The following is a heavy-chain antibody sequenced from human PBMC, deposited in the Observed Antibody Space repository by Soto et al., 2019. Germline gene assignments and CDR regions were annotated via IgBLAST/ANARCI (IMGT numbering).Heavy chain of an antibody. J-gene: IGHJ6*02. CDR3: ARGEVDYDILQYYYYYGMDV. CDR1: GFTVSSNY. Sequence: EVPLVESGGGLVQPGGSLRLSCAASGFTVSSNYMSWVRQAPGKGLEWVSVIYSGGSTYYADSVKGRFTISRHNSKNTLYLQMNSLRAEDTAVYYCARGEVDYDILQYYYYYGMDVWGQGTTVTVSS. CDR2: IYSGGST. V-gene: IGHV3-53*04. D-gene: IGHD3-9*01.